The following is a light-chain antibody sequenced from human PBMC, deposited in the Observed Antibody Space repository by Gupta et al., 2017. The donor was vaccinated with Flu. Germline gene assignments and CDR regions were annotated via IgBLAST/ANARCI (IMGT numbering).Light chain of an antibody. Sequence: EIVMTQSPATLSVSPGERATLSCRASQNVSSNLAWYQQKPGQAPRLLIYGASSRATGIPARFSGSGSGTEFTLTISRLQYEDSAVYYWQADNNSGTFGQGTKVEIK. V-gene: IGKV3-15*01. CDR2: GAS. CDR1: QNVSSN. CDR3: QADNNSGT. J-gene: IGKJ1*01.